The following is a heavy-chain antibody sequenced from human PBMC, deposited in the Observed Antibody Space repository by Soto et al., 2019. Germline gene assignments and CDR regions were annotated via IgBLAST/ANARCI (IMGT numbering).Heavy chain of an antibody. J-gene: IGHJ5*02. D-gene: IGHD6-19*01. V-gene: IGHV1-8*02. CDR2: TTPNSGNT. CDR3: SRNPYGSGFFDP. Sequence: ASVKVSCKASGYTFTGYYMHWVRQATGQGLEWMGWTTPNSGNTDYAQKFQGRVTLTRDTSIGTAYMELSSLKTEDTAVYYCSRNPYGSGFFDPWGQGTLVTVSS. CDR1: GYTFTGYY.